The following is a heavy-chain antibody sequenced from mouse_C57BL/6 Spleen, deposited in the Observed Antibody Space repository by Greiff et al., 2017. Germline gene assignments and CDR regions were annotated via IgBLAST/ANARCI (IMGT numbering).Heavy chain of an antibody. J-gene: IGHJ4*01. D-gene: IGHD2-5*01. CDR2: INPNNGGT. Sequence: EVQLQQSGPELVKPGASVKIPCKASGYTFTDYNMDWVKQSHGKSLEWIGDINPNNGGTIYNQKFKGKATLTVDKSSSTAYMELRSLTSEDTAVYYCALRHYSNYGYYAMDYWGQGTSVTVSS. V-gene: IGHV1-18*01. CDR1: GYTFTDYN. CDR3: ALRHYSNYGYYAMDY.